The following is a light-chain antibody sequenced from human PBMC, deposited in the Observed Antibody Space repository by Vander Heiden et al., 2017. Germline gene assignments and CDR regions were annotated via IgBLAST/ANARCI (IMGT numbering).Light chain of an antibody. J-gene: IGLJ3*02. CDR1: SGSIDSND. V-gene: IGLV6-57*01. Sequence: NLLLTQPHTVSDPPGKTVTSCCTRSSGSIDSNDVHWYQQRPGSSPTTVIYEENQRPSGVPDRFSSSIDSSSNSASLTISGLKTEDEADYYCQSYDSSNRVFGGGTKLTVL. CDR3: QSYDSSNRV. CDR2: EEN.